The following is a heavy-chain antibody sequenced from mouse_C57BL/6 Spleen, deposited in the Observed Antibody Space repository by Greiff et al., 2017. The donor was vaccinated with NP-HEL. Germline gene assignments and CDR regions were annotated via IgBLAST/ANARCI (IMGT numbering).Heavy chain of an antibody. CDR2: INPYNGGT. J-gene: IGHJ3*01. V-gene: IGHV1-19*01. CDR1: GYTFTDYY. Sequence: EVQVVESGPVLVKPGASVKMSCKASGYTFTDYYMNWVKQSHGKSLEWIGVINPYNGGTSYNQKFKGKATLTVDKSSSTAYMELNSLTSEDSAVYYCARGSSCAYWGQGTLVTVSA. CDR3: ARGSSCAY. D-gene: IGHD1-1*01.